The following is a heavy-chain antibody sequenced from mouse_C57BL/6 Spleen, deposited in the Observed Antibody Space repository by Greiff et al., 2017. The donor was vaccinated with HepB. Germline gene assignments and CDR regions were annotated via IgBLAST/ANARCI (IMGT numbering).Heavy chain of an antibody. J-gene: IGHJ4*01. V-gene: IGHV1-54*01. D-gene: IGHD4-1*01. CDR1: GYAFTNYL. CDR2: INPGSGGT. CDR3: VNWDPFYAMDY. Sequence: QVQLQQSGAELVRPGTSVKVSCKASGYAFTNYLIEWVKQRPGQGLEWIGVINPGSGGTNYNEKFKGKTTLTADKSSSTAYMQLSSLTSEDSAVYFCVNWDPFYAMDYWGQGTSVTVSS.